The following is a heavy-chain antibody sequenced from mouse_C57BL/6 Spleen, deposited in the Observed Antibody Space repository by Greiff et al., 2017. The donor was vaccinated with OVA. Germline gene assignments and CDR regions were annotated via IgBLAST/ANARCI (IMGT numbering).Heavy chain of an antibody. CDR2: ISYDGSN. Sequence: ESGPGLVKPSQSLSLTCSVTGYSITSGYYWNWIRQFPGNKLEWMGYISYDGSNNYNPSLKNRISITRDTSKNQFFLKLNSVTTEDTATYYCARDIGTGYFDVWGTGTTVTVSS. V-gene: IGHV3-6*01. D-gene: IGHD4-1*01. CDR3: ARDIGTGYFDV. CDR1: GYSITSGYY. J-gene: IGHJ1*03.